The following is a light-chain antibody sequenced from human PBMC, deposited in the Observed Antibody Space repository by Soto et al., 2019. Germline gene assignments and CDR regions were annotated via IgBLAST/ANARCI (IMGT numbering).Light chain of an antibody. CDR1: QFVSSR. CDR3: QKYNSAPLT. Sequence: DIVVTQSPATLSASPGERVTLSCRASQFVSSRLAWYQRRPGQVPRLLIYDTSTRAPGISARFSGSGSGTDCTLTISSLQPEDVATYYCQKYNSAPLTLGGGTKVDIK. V-gene: IGKV3-15*01. CDR2: DTS. J-gene: IGKJ4*01.